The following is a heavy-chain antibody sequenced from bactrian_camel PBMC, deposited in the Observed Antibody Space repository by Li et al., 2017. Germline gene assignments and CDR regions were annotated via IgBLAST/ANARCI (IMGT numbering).Heavy chain of an antibody. D-gene: IGHD5*01. Sequence: QVQLVESGGGSVQAGGSLRLSCAFDAYTPANVRMAWFRQAPGKEREGVASLASDGSSIYANSLKGRFSISKDNAETLSLQMDSLKPEDTAMYYCAAAQQIRGSTLDRYKFWGRGTQVTVS. CDR1: AYTPANVR. V-gene: IGHV3S53*01. CDR2: LASDGSS. J-gene: IGHJ4*01. CDR3: AAAQQIRGSTLDRYKF.